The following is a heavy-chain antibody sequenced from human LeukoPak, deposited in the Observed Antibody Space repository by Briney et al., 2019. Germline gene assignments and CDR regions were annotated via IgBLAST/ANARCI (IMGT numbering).Heavy chain of an antibody. J-gene: IGHJ4*02. CDR3: TKMVYSNLNY. CDR2: IKEDGSDK. CDR1: GFTFSNYW. Sequence: GGSLRLSCAASGFTFSNYWMNWVRQAPGKGLEWVANIKEDGSDKYYVDSVKGRFSISKDNAKNSLYLQMNSLRADDTAVYYCTKMVYSNLNYWGQGTLVTVAS. D-gene: IGHD4-11*01. V-gene: IGHV3-7*03.